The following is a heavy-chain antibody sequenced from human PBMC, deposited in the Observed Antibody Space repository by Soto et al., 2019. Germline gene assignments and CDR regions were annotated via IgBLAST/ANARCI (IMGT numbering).Heavy chain of an antibody. CDR3: ARLPVLSLVAVWGFDY. V-gene: IGHV5-10-1*03. D-gene: IGHD3-16*01. Sequence: EVQLVQSGAEVRKPGESLKISCKVSGYIFTSYWISWVRQMPGKGLEWMGRIDPTDSYTDYSPSFQGHVTISVDKSINTAYLQWSSLKASYSAMYYCARLPVLSLVAVWGFDYWGLGTLVTVSS. CDR1: GYIFTSYW. CDR2: IDPTDSYT. J-gene: IGHJ4*02.